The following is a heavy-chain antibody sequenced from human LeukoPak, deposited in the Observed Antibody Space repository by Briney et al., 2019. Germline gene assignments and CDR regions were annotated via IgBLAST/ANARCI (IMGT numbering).Heavy chain of an antibody. Sequence: PGGSLRLSCAASGFTFSSYSMNWVRQAPGKGLEWVSSISSSGYIYYADSVRGRFTISRDNAKNSLYLQMNSLRAEDTAVYYCARVLGEGYYYGMDVWGQGTTVTVSS. CDR1: GFTFSSYS. CDR3: ARVLGEGYYYGMDV. V-gene: IGHV3-21*01. CDR2: ISSSGYI. J-gene: IGHJ6*02. D-gene: IGHD3-16*01.